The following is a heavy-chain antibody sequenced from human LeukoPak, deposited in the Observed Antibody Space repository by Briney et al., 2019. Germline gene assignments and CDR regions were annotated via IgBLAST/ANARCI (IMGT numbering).Heavy chain of an antibody. Sequence: GGSLRLSCAASGFTFSSYGMHWVRQAPGKGLEWVAFIRYDGSNKYYADSVKGRFTISRDNSKNTLYLQMNSLRVEDTAVYYCARNFYDSSGERPIDYWGQGTLVTVSS. CDR2: IRYDGSNK. D-gene: IGHD3-22*01. J-gene: IGHJ4*02. CDR1: GFTFSSYG. V-gene: IGHV3-30*02. CDR3: ARNFYDSSGERPIDY.